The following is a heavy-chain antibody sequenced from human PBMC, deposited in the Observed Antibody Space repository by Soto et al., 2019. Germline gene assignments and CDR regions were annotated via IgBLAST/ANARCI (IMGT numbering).Heavy chain of an antibody. J-gene: IGHJ4*02. V-gene: IGHV1-69*02. Sequence: QVQLVQSGTEVKKPGSSVKVSFKASGVTFRNYPINWVRQAPGPGLEWMGSIFPLTDIPDYAQNFQARLTISADKSTSTAYMELSSLTSDDTAMYFCARGPLVVLNYVESWGQGTLVTVSS. CDR1: GVTFRNYP. CDR2: IFPLTDIP. CDR3: ARGPLVVLNYVES.